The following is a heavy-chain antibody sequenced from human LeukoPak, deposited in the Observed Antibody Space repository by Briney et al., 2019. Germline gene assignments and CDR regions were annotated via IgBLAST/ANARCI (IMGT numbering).Heavy chain of an antibody. Sequence: SETLSLTCTVSGGSISSYYWSWIRQPPGKGLEWIGYIYYNGSTNYNPSLKSRVTISVDTSKNQFSLKLSSVTAADTAVYYCARARYGYYTLDYWGQGTLVTVSS. CDR1: GGSISSYY. CDR3: ARARYGYYTLDY. J-gene: IGHJ4*02. CDR2: IYYNGST. D-gene: IGHD5-18*01. V-gene: IGHV4-59*01.